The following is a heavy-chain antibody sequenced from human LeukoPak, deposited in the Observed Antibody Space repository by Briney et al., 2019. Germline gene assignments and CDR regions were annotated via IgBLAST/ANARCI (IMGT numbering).Heavy chain of an antibody. CDR2: MYTGGGR. D-gene: IGHD3-22*01. CDR3: ARGPGYYENRGSSSGYFDY. J-gene: IGHJ4*02. Sequence: GGSLRLSCAASGFSVSNYYMSWVRQPPGKGLEWVSVMYTGGGRYYGDSVKGRFTISRDNSKNTVFLQMNSLRAEDTAVYYCARGPGYYENRGSSSGYFDYWGQGTLATVPS. CDR1: GFSVSNYY. V-gene: IGHV3-66*01.